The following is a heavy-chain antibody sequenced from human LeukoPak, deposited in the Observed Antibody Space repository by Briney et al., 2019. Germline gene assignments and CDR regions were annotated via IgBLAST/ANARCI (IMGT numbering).Heavy chain of an antibody. V-gene: IGHV3-21*01. CDR3: ARAYPPLRTAAAGDQ. D-gene: IGHD6-25*01. CDR2: ISYRSSPI. J-gene: IGHJ4*02. CDR1: GFTFSDCD. Sequence: PGGSLRLSCTASGFTFSDCDMSWVRQAPGKGLEWVPSISYRSSPIYYADSVKGRFTISRDNAKNSLYLQMDSLRAGHTAVYYCARAYPPLRTAAAGDQWGQGTLVTVSS.